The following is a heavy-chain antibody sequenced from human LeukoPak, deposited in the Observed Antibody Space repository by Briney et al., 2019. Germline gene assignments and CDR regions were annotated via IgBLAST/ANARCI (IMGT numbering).Heavy chain of an antibody. D-gene: IGHD3-10*02. V-gene: IGHV3-9*01. Sequence: GRSLRLSCAASGFIFDDYAMYWVRQVPGKGLEWVSGISWNSGSIGYADSVKGRVTISRDNAKNSLYLQMNSLGAEDTALYYCAEGVRGGYDYYGVDVWGQGTTVTVSS. CDR1: GFIFDDYA. J-gene: IGHJ6*02. CDR2: ISWNSGSI. CDR3: AEGVRGGYDYYGVDV.